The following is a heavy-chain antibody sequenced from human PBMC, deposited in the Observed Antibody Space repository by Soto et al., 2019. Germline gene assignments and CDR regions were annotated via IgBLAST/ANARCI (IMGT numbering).Heavy chain of an antibody. Sequence: GGSLRLSCAASGFTFSSYSMNWVRQAPGKGLEWVSSISSSSSYIYYADSVKGRFTISRDNAKNSLYLQMNSLRAEDTAVYYCARIWNDVLGTYLDYWGQGTLVTVSS. CDR1: GFTFSSYS. CDR3: ARIWNDVLGTYLDY. CDR2: ISSSSSYI. J-gene: IGHJ4*02. V-gene: IGHV3-21*01. D-gene: IGHD1-1*01.